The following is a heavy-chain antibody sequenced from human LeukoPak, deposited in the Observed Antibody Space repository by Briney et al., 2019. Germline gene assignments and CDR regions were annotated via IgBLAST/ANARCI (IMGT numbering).Heavy chain of an antibody. CDR1: GFTFRSYW. D-gene: IGHD1-26*01. V-gene: IGHV3-7*01. CDR2: IKEDGSEK. Sequence: GGSLRLSCAGSGFTFRSYWMNWIRQAPGKGLEWVATIKEDGSEKYYVDSVKGRFTISRDNAKNSLYLQMNSLRAEDTAVYYCYCGTYSGFDNWGQGTQVTVSS. CDR3: YCGTYSGFDN. J-gene: IGHJ4*02.